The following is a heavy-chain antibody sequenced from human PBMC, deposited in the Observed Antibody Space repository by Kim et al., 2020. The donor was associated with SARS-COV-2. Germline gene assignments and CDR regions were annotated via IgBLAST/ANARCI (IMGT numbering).Heavy chain of an antibody. V-gene: IGHV3-30*18. Sequence: GGSLRLSCAASGFIFSNYGMHWLRQAPGKGLEWVAVVSYDGSNKYYGDSVKGRFTISRDNSKNTLYLQMNSLRVEDTAVYFCVKEALVHRSTWFDSWGQGTLVTVSS. CDR3: VKEALVHRSTWFDS. CDR2: VSYDGSNK. CDR1: GFIFSNYG. D-gene: IGHD2-2*01. J-gene: IGHJ5*01.